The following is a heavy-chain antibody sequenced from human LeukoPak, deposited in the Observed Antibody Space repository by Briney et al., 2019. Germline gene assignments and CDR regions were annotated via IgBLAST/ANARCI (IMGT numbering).Heavy chain of an antibody. D-gene: IGHD6-13*01. V-gene: IGHV1-2*04. CDR3: ARVHPSRDVFDI. J-gene: IGHJ3*02. CDR2: INPNGGGK. Sequence: ASVKLSCKASGYTFTGYYMHLVRQAPGQGLEWMGWINPNGGGKNYALKFQAWVTMTRDTSISAPYMELNRLRSDDAAVFYWARVHPSRDVFDIWGQETIVTVSS. CDR1: GYTFTGYY.